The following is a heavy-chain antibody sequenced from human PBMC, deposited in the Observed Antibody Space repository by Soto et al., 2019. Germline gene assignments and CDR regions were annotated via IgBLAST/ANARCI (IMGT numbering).Heavy chain of an antibody. CDR1: GYTFTSYG. CDR3: VRRHVSATGIDWFDP. D-gene: IGHD6-13*01. CDR2: INAANGDT. J-gene: IGHJ5*02. Sequence: ASVKVSCKASGYTFTSYGIHWVRQAPGQGLEWMGWINAANGDTKYSPKFQGRVTITRGTSASTAYMELSSLRSEDTAVYYCVRRHVSATGIDWFDPWGQGTLVTVSS. V-gene: IGHV1-3*01.